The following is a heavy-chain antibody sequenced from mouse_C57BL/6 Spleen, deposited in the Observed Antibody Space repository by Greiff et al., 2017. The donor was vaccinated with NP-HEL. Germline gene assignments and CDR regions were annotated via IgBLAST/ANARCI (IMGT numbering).Heavy chain of an antibody. CDR1: GYTFTSYW. CDR2: IDPSDSYT. J-gene: IGHJ1*03. CDR3: ARSSYGNYVGFDV. D-gene: IGHD2-10*01. V-gene: IGHV1-50*01. Sequence: VQLQQSGAELVKPGASVKLSCKASGYTFTSYWMQWVKQRPGQGLEWIGEIDPSDSYTNYNQKFKGKATLTVDTSSSTAYMQLSSLTSEDSAVYYCARSSYGNYVGFDVLGTGTTVTVSS.